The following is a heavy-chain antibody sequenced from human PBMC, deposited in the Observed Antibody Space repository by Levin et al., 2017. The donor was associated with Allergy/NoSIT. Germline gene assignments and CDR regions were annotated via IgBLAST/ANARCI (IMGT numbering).Heavy chain of an antibody. CDR2: IDESGNST. Sequence: GGSLRLSCSASGFTFSAYVMTWVRQVPGKGLEWVSGIDESGNSTYYADSVKGRFTISRDNSKNTVSLQMNSMRADDTAVYYCVKCGCCDNWGQGVLVTVSS. CDR3: VKCGCCDN. J-gene: IGHJ4*02. V-gene: IGHV3-23*01. D-gene: IGHD2-15*01. CDR1: GFTFSAYV.